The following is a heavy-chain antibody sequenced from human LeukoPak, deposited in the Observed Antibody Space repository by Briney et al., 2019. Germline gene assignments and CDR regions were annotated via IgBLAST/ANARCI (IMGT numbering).Heavy chain of an antibody. CDR3: AKDGGPSTHYYYYGMDV. CDR2: ISWNSGSI. CDR1: GFTFDDYA. J-gene: IGHJ6*02. Sequence: GRSLRLSCAASGFTFDDYAMHWVRQAPGKGLEWVSGISWNSGSIGYADSVKGRFTISRDNAKNSLYLQMNSLRAEDTALYYCAKDGGPSTHYYYYGMDVWGQGTTVTVSS. V-gene: IGHV3-9*01.